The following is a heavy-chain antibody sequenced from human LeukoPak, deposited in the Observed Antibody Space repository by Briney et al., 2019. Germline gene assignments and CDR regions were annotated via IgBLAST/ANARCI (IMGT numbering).Heavy chain of an antibody. CDR1: GGSISSGGYY. CDR3: ARDADYDFWSGPDY. V-gene: IGHV4-30-2*01. Sequence: SETLSLTCTVSGGSISSGGYYWSWIRQPPGKGLEWIGYIYHSGSTYYNPSLKSRVTISVDTSKNQFSLKLSSVTAADTAVYYCARDADYDFWSGPDYWGQGTLVTVSS. CDR2: IYHSGST. D-gene: IGHD3-3*01. J-gene: IGHJ4*02.